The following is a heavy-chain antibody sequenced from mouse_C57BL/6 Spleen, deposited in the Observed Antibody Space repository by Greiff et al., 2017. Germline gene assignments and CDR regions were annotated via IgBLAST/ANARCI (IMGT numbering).Heavy chain of an antibody. V-gene: IGHV1-82*01. J-gene: IGHJ4*01. CDR2: IYPGDGDT. CDR3: ARESGYGGYYAMDY. D-gene: IGHD2-2*01. Sequence: QVQLQQSGPELVKPGASVKISCKASGYAFSSSWMNWVKQRPGKGLEWIGRIYPGDGDTNYNGKFKGKATLTADKSSSTAYMQLSSLTSEDSAVYFCARESGYGGYYAMDYWGQGTSVTVSS. CDR1: GYAFSSSW.